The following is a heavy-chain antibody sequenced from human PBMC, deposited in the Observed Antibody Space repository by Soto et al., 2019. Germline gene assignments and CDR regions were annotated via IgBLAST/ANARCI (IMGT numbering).Heavy chain of an antibody. CDR3: ARGGDWNYLTWFDY. D-gene: IGHD1-7*01. CDR2: INHSGST. Sequence: SETLSLTCAVYGGSFSGYYWSWIRQPPGKGLEWIGEINHSGSTNYNPSLKSRVTISVDTSKNQFSLKPSSVTAADTAVYYCARGGDWNYLTWFDYWGQGTLVTVSS. CDR1: GGSFSGYY. J-gene: IGHJ4*02. V-gene: IGHV4-34*01.